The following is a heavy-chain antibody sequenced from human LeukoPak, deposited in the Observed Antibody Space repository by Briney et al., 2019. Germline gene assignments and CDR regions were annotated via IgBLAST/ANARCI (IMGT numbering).Heavy chain of an antibody. Sequence: PSETLSLTCTVSGGSITNYYWSWIRQPPGKGLEWIGYIYYSGTTNYNPSLKSRVTISVDTSKKQFSLNLSSVTAADTAVYYCASHTWDSSSFDYWGQGTLVTVSS. J-gene: IGHJ4*02. CDR1: GGSITNYY. CDR3: ASHTWDSSSFDY. V-gene: IGHV4-59*01. CDR2: IYYSGTT. D-gene: IGHD6-6*01.